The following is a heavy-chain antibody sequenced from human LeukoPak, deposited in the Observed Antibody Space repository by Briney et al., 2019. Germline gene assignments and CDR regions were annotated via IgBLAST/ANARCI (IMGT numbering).Heavy chain of an antibody. CDR2: VNRDGSET. V-gene: IGHV3-7*01. D-gene: IGHD3-22*01. Sequence: GGSLRLSCAASGFALSSHWMTWVRQVPGRGPEWVANVNRDGSETYYLDSVKGRFTISRDNSKNTLYLQMNSLRAEDTAVYYCTRGPGYHDSSYLDYWGQGTLVTVSS. CDR3: TRGPGYHDSSYLDY. CDR1: GFALSSHW. J-gene: IGHJ4*02.